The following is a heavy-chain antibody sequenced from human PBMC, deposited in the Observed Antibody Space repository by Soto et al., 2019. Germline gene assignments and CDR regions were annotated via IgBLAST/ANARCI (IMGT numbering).Heavy chain of an antibody. D-gene: IGHD6-19*01. V-gene: IGHV4-31*11. J-gene: IGHJ5*01. CDR2: NNNRGDT. CDR3: ARGGSGWKALNWFDS. CDR1: GASIDNNGYS. Sequence: QVQLQESGPGLVIPSQTLTLTCAVSGASIDNNGYSWTWIRQHPGKGLERIGTNNNRGDTYYNRSLKSRLTISLDTSQNHFSLRLNAVTAADTATYYCARGGSGWKALNWFDSWGQGIMVTVSS.